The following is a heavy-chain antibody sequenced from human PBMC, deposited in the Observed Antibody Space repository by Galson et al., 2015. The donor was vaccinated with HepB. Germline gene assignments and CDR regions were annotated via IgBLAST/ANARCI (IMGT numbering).Heavy chain of an antibody. D-gene: IGHD5-18*01. J-gene: IGHJ6*02. Sequence: SVKVSCKASGYTFTNYGISWVRQAPGQGLEWMGWISAHNGNTNYAQKFQGRVTMTTDTSTSTVYMDLRSLRSDDTAVYYCARQKRGFSYGSYYYYGMDVWGQGTTVTVSS. CDR3: ARQKRGFSYGSYYYYGMDV. CDR2: ISAHNGNT. CDR1: GYTFTNYG. V-gene: IGHV1-18*04.